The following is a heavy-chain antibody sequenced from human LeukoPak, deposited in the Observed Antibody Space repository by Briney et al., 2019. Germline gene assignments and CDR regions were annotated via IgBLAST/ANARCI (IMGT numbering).Heavy chain of an antibody. CDR3: ARVVGAINFDY. J-gene: IGHJ4*02. Sequence: GASVKVSCKASGYTFTSYCMHWVRQAPGQGLEWMGIINPSGGSTSYAQKFQGRVTMTRDMSTSTVYMELSSPRSEDTAVYYCARVVGAINFDYWGQGTLVTVSS. CDR2: INPSGGST. CDR1: GYTFTSYC. D-gene: IGHD1-26*01. V-gene: IGHV1-46*01.